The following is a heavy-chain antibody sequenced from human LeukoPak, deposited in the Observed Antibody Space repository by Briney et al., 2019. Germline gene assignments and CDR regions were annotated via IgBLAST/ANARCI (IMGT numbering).Heavy chain of an antibody. CDR3: ARPSVYGFDAIDM. V-gene: IGHV3-48*03. CDR2: ISSGDARM. D-gene: IGHD5/OR15-5a*01. J-gene: IGHJ3*02. Sequence: GGSLRLSCAGCGFTLNNYAIHWVRQAPGKGLEWVAYISSGDARMDHAESVKGRFTISRDNAKNSLSLQMNSLRAEDTAVYYCARPSVYGFDAIDMWGQGTMVIVSA. CDR1: GFTLNNYA.